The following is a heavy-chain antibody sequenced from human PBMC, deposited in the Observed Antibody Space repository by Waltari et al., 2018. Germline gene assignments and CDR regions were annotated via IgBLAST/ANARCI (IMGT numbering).Heavy chain of an antibody. J-gene: IGHJ4*02. CDR2: ISSSGRTI. CDR3: ATSIVGSLDY. V-gene: IGHV3-48*03. D-gene: IGHD1-26*01. Sequence: EVKLVESGGGLVQPGGSRRLPCAPSGFTFCHYEFNWVRQAPGKGLEWVSYISSSGRTIDYADSVKGRLTMSRDDAKNSVYLQMHSLRAEDTAVYYCATSIVGSLDYWGQGNLVTVSS. CDR1: GFTFCHYE.